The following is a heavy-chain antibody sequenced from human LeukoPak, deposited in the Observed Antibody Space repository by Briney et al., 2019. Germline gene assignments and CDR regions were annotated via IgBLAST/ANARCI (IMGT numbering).Heavy chain of an antibody. CDR3: ARGGTYSETSAYYY. D-gene: IGHD3-22*01. J-gene: IGHJ4*02. Sequence: GGSLRLSCAASGFTFSSYAMHWVRQAPGKGLEWVSVISSDGNNKYYADSVKGRFTIFRDNSKNTLYLQMNSLRPEDTAVYYCARGGTYSETSAYYYWGQGTLVTVSS. CDR1: GFTFSSYA. V-gene: IGHV3-30*04. CDR2: ISSDGNNK.